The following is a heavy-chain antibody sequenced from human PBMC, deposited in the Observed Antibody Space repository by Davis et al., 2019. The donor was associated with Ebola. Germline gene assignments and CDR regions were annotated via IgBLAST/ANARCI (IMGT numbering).Heavy chain of an antibody. CDR3: ARAHHLIAAAGGDYYYGMDV. Sequence: AASVKVSCKASGYTFTSYAMNWVRQAPGQGLEWMGRINPNSGGTNYAQKFQGRVTMTRDTSTSTVYMELSSLRSEDTAVYYCARAHHLIAAAGGDYYYGMDVWGKGTTVTVS. CDR1: GYTFTSYA. CDR2: INPNSGGT. J-gene: IGHJ6*04. D-gene: IGHD6-13*01. V-gene: IGHV1-2*06.